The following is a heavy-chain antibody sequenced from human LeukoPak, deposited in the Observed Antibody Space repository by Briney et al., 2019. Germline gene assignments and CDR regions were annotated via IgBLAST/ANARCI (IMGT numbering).Heavy chain of an antibody. CDR3: ARRGFYSGVDY. V-gene: IGHV4-38-2*01. D-gene: IGHD2-21*01. Sequence: SETLSLTCAVSGYSISSGYYWGWIRQPPGKGLEWIGSIYHSGSTYYNPSLNSLVTISVDTSKNQFSLKLSSVTAADTAVYYCARRGFYSGVDYWGQGTLVTVSS. J-gene: IGHJ4*02. CDR1: GYSISSGYY. CDR2: IYHSGST.